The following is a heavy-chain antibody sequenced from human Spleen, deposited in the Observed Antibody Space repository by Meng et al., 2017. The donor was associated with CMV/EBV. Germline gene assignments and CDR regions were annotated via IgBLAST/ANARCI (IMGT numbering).Heavy chain of an antibody. CDR2: INPNSGGT. Sequence: ASVKVSCKASGYSFTGYLMHWVRQAPGQGLEWMGWINPNSGGTSYAQKFQGRVTMTRDTSITTAYMELSSLRSDDTAVYFCARGGSSGWYYYYGVDVWGQGTTVTVSS. CDR3: ARGGSSGWYYYYGVDV. J-gene: IGHJ6*02. D-gene: IGHD6-19*01. CDR1: GYSFTGYL. V-gene: IGHV1-2*02.